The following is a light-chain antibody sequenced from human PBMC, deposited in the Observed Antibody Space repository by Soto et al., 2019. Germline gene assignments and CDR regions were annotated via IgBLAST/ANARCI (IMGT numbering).Light chain of an antibody. V-gene: IGLV2-14*01. CDR2: EVS. J-gene: IGLJ1*01. CDR1: SSDVGGYNY. CDR3: SSYTSSSTLYV. Sequence: ALTQPASVSGSPGQSITISCTGTSSDVGGYNYVCWYQQRPGKAPKLMIYEVSNRPSGVSHRFSGSKSGNTASLTISGLRAGDGADYYCSSYTSSSTLYVFGTGTRVTVL.